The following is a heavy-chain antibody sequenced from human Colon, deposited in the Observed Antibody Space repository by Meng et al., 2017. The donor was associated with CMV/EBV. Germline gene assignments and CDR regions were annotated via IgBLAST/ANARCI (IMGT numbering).Heavy chain of an antibody. CDR2: INWDGGST. J-gene: IGHJ4*02. V-gene: IGHV3-20*04. Sequence: GGSLRLSCVDAGFRLSDFELTWVRQRPGKGLEWVAGINWDGGSTVYVDSVKGRFTISRDNAKNLLYLQMNSLRPEDTALYYCAKEGGYWGQGTLVTVSS. CDR1: GFRLSDFE. CDR3: AKEGGY. D-gene: IGHD3-16*01.